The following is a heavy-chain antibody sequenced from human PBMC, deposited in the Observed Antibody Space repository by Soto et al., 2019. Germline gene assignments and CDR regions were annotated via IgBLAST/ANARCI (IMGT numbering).Heavy chain of an antibody. J-gene: IGHJ5*02. D-gene: IGHD2-15*01. CDR3: AKDLGASYCSGGSCLDWFDP. CDR2: ISGSGGST. Sequence: GGSLRLSCAASGFTFSSYAMSWVRQAPGKGLEWVSAISGSGGSTYYADSVKGRFTISRDNSKNTLYLQMNSLRAEDTAVYYCAKDLGASYCSGGSCLDWFDPWGQGTLVTVSS. CDR1: GFTFSSYA. V-gene: IGHV3-23*01.